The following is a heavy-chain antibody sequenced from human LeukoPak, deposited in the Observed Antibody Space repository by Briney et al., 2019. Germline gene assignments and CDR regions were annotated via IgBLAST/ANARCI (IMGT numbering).Heavy chain of an antibody. CDR3: ARGVGSSSWSYFDY. V-gene: IGHV3-21*01. CDR1: GFTVSSNY. D-gene: IGHD6-13*01. J-gene: IGHJ4*02. CDR2: ISSSSSYI. Sequence: GGSLRLSCAASGFTVSSNYMSWVRQAPGKGLEWVSSISSSSSYIYYADSVKGRFTISRDNAKNSLYLQMNSPRAEGTAVYYCARGVGSSSWSYFDYWGRGTLVTVSS.